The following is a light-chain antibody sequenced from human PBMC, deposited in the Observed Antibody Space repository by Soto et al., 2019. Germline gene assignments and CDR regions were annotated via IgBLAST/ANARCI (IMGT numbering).Light chain of an antibody. J-gene: IGLJ3*02. CDR3: ISYTSSSTWV. CDR2: EVS. V-gene: IGLV2-14*01. Sequence: QSALTQPASVSGSPGQSITISCTGTSSDVGGYNYVSWYQQHPGKAPKLMIYEVSTRPSGVSDRFSGSRSGNTASLTISGLHAEDESDYYCISYTSSSTWVFGGGTKVTVL. CDR1: SSDVGGYNY.